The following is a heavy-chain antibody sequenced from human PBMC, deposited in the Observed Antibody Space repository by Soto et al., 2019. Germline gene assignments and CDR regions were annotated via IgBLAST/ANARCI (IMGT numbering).Heavy chain of an antibody. J-gene: IGHJ6*02. CDR1: GFTFSTYG. CDR3: ARVRMGHCSRTSCYGGYYYDYGMDV. CDR2: IWSDGSNK. D-gene: IGHD2-2*01. V-gene: IGHV3-33*01. Sequence: GGSLRLSCAASGFTFSTYGMHWVRQAPGKGLEWVAVIWSDGSNKYYVDSVKGRFTISRDNSKNTLDLQMNSLRAEDTAVYYCARVRMGHCSRTSCYGGYYYDYGMDVWGQGTTVTVSS.